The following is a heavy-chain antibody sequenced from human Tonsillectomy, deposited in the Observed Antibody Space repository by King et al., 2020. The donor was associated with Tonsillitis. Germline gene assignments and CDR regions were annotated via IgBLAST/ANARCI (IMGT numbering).Heavy chain of an antibody. Sequence: VQLVESGGGLVQPGGSLTLSCAASGFTFSNFWMSWVRQAPGKGLEWVANIKEDGSEKYYMDSVKGRFTISRDTAKKSLFLQMNSLRVEDTAVYYCTKGGRHAYGNWGQGILVTVSS. CDR1: GFTFSNFW. J-gene: IGHJ4*02. D-gene: IGHD3-10*01. CDR2: IKEDGSEK. V-gene: IGHV3-7*01. CDR3: TKGGRHAYGN.